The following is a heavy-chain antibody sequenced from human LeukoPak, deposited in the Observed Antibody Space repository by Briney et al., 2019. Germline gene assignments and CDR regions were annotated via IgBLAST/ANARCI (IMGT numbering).Heavy chain of an antibody. CDR1: GGSFSGYY. D-gene: IGHD3-10*01. J-gene: IGHJ6*03. CDR3: ARAGGLGPITMVRGAPLYYYYMDV. CDR2: IYYSGST. Sequence: SETLSLTCAVYGGSFSGYYWSWIRQPPGKGLEWIGYIYYSGSTNYNPSLKSRVTISVDTSKNQFSLKLSSVTAADTAVYYCARAGGLGPITMVRGAPLYYYYMDVWGKGTTVTVSS. V-gene: IGHV4-59*01.